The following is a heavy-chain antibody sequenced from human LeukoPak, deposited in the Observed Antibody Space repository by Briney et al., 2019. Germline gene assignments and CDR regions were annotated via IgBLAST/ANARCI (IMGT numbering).Heavy chain of an antibody. J-gene: IGHJ4*02. CDR3: ARLAGVHDYSNYGQFDY. Sequence: GGSLRLSCAASGFNLVDYSMIWVRQAPGKGLEYVSFINSGSYTIHHADSVKGRFTISRDNAKNSLYLQMNSLRAEDTAVYYCARLAGVHDYSNYGQFDYWGQGTLVTVSS. CDR1: GFNLVDYS. CDR2: INSGSYTI. D-gene: IGHD4-11*01. V-gene: IGHV3-48*04.